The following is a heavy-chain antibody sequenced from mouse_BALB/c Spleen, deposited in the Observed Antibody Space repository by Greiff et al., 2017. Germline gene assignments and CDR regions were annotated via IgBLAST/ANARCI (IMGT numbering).Heavy chain of an antibody. J-gene: IGHJ4*01. D-gene: IGHD2-3*01. V-gene: IGHV2-9*02. Sequence: QVQLKESGPGLVAPSQSLSITCTVSGFSLTSYGVHWVRQPPGKGLEWLGVIWAGGSTNYNSALMSRLSISKDNSKSQVFLKMNRLQTDDTAMYYCATIYDGYLGYAMDYWGQGTSVTVSS. CDR2: IWAGGST. CDR3: ATIYDGYLGYAMDY. CDR1: GFSLTSYG.